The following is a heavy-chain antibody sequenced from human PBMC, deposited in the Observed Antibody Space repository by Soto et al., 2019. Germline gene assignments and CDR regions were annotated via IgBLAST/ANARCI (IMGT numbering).Heavy chain of an antibody. CDR2: INNDGSNK. D-gene: IGHD2-21*01. CDR1: GFTFSNYW. J-gene: IGHJ4*02. V-gene: IGHV3-74*01. CDR3: ARDLIALDY. Sequence: PGGPLRLSGAAPGFTFSNYWMHWVRKPPGEGLVWVSLINNDGSNKNNADSVKGRFTISRDNSKNTLYLQMNSLRAEDTAVYYCARDLIALDYWGQGTLVTVSS.